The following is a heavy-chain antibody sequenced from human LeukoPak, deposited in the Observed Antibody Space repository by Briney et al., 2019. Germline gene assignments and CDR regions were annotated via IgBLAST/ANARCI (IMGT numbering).Heavy chain of an antibody. CDR2: ISGSGGTT. D-gene: IGHD3-10*01. J-gene: IGHJ5*02. V-gene: IGHV3-23*01. Sequence: GGSLRLSCAASGFTYSSYAMSWVSQAPGKGLEWVSAISGSGGTTYYADSVKGRFTISRHNSKNPLYLQMNSLRTEDTAVYYCAVRGVIGNWFDPWGQGTLVTVSS. CDR3: AVRGVIGNWFDP. CDR1: GFTYSSYA.